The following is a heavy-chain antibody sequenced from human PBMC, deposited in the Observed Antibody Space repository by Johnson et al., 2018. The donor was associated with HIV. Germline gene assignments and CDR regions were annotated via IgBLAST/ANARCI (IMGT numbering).Heavy chain of an antibody. V-gene: IGHV3-66*02. D-gene: IGHD2/OR15-2a*01. CDR2: ISWDRRTV. CDR3: TRGPRGNYLAAFDF. J-gene: IGHJ3*01. CDR1: GFTVSSNY. Sequence: VQLVESGGGVVQPGGSLRLSCAASGFTVSSNYMSWVRQAPGKGLEWVSGISWDRRTVAYADSVKGRFTISRDDAKSTLYLEKDSLKTEDTDLYYCTRGPRGNYLAAFDFWGQGKMVTVFS.